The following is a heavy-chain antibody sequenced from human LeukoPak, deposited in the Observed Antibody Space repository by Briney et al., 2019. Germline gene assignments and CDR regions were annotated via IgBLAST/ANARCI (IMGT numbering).Heavy chain of an antibody. CDR2: ISYDGSNK. CDR1: GFTFSSYA. J-gene: IGHJ4*02. Sequence: GGSLRLSCAASGFTFSSYAMHWVRQAPGKGLEWVAVISYDGSNKYYADSVKGRFTISRDNSKNTLYLQMNSLRAEDTAVYYCARDEGLDYWGQGTPVTVSS. CDR3: ARDEGLDY. V-gene: IGHV3-30-3*01.